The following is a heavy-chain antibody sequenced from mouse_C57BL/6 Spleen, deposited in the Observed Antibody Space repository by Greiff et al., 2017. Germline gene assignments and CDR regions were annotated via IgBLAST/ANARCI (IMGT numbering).Heavy chain of an antibody. J-gene: IGHJ4*01. Sequence: SGPELVKPGASVKIPCKASGYTFTDYNMDWVKQSHGKSLEWIGDINPNNGGTIYNQKFKGKATLTVDKSSSTAYMELRSLTSEDTAVYYCARDWLYDYERGHAMDYWGQGTSVTVSS. CDR1: GYTFTDYN. CDR2: INPNNGGT. D-gene: IGHD2-4*01. V-gene: IGHV1-18*01. CDR3: ARDWLYDYERGHAMDY.